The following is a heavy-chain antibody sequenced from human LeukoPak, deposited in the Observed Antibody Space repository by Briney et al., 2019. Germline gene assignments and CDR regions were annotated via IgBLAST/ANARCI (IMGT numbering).Heavy chain of an antibody. CDR3: ARDRGYFDYYYGMDV. D-gene: IGHD3-9*01. J-gene: IGHJ6*02. CDR1: GFTFSDYY. CDR2: ISSSGSTI. V-gene: IGHV3-11*01. Sequence: GGSLRLSCAASGFTFSDYYMSWIRQAPGKGLEWVSYISSSGSTIYYADSVKGRFTISRDNTKNSLYLQMNSLRAEDTAVYYCARDRGYFDYYYGMDVWGQGTTVTVSS.